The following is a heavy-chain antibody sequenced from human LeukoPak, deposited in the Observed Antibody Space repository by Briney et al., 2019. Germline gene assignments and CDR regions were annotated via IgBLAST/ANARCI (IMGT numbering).Heavy chain of an antibody. CDR1: GGSLSSYF. CDR2: IYTSGRT. V-gene: IGHV4-4*07. J-gene: IGHJ3*01. D-gene: IGHD4-11*01. CDR3: ARVGGASSTLTTFDV. Sequence: PSETLSLTCTVSGGSLSSYFWTWIRQPAGRGLEWIGLIYTSGRTNYNPSLKSQVTISADDSKNQFSLKLNSVTAADTAVYYCARVGGASSTLTTFDVWGQGTVVTVSS.